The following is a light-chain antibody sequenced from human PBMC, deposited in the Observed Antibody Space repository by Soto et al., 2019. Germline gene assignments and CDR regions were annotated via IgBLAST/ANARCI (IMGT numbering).Light chain of an antibody. CDR3: QQRSSWPYT. Sequence: EIVLTQSPATLSLSPGERATLSCRASQSVSSYLAWYQQKPGQAPRLLIYDASNRATGIPARFSGSRSGRAFSLTISSLEPEDFAVYYCQQRSSWPYTFGQGTKLEIK. J-gene: IGKJ2*01. CDR2: DAS. V-gene: IGKV3-11*02. CDR1: QSVSSY.